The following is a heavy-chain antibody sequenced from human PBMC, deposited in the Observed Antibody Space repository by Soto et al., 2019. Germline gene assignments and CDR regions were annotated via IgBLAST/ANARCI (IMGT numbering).Heavy chain of an antibody. V-gene: IGHV1-2*04. CDR3: ARDRVDFWSGYYYYGMDV. CDR1: GYTFTGYS. CDR2: INPNSGGT. D-gene: IGHD3-3*01. Sequence: GASVKVSCKASGYTFTGYSMHWVRQAPGQGLEWMGWINPNSGGTNYAQKFQGWVTMTRDTSISTAYMELSRLRSDDTAVYYCARDRVDFWSGYYYYGMDVWGQGTTVTVSS. J-gene: IGHJ6*02.